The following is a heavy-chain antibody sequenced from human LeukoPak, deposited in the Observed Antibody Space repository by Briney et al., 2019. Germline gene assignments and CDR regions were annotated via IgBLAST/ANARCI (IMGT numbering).Heavy chain of an antibody. CDR1: GGYFSGYY. Sequence: SETLSLTCAVYGGYFSGYYWSWIRQPPGKGLEWIGEINHSGSTNYNPSLKSRVTISVDTSKNQLSLKLSSVTAADTAVYYCARASYCGGDCPWDYFDYWGQGTLVTVSS. D-gene: IGHD2-21*02. CDR2: INHSGST. CDR3: ARASYCGGDCPWDYFDY. V-gene: IGHV4-34*01. J-gene: IGHJ4*02.